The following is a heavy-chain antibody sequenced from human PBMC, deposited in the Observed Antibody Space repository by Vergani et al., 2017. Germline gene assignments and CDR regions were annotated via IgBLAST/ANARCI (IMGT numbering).Heavy chain of an antibody. V-gene: IGHV4-59*01. J-gene: IGHJ5*02. CDR1: GDSMNTYY. CDR2: IYDSGDT. Sequence: QVQLQESGPGLVKPSETLSLTCSVSGDSMNTYYWTWIRQPPGKGLEWIGYIYDSGDTKYNPSLKSRVTMSLDTSKNQFSLNLYSVTAADTAVYYCARGALWGLPQIDAWGQGTLVTVSS. CDR3: ARGALWGLPQIDA. D-gene: IGHD1-26*01.